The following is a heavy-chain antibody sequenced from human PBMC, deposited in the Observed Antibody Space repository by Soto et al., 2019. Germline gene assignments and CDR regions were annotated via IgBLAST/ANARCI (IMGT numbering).Heavy chain of an antibody. D-gene: IGHD4-17*01. Sequence: SVKVSCKASGGTFSSYAISWVRQAPGQGLEWMGGIIPIFGTANYAQKFQGRVTITADESTSTAYMELSSLRSEDTAVYYCAQLDYGDLEVGYWGQGTLVTVSS. CDR3: AQLDYGDLEVGY. CDR1: GGTFSSYA. J-gene: IGHJ4*02. V-gene: IGHV1-69*13. CDR2: IIPIFGTA.